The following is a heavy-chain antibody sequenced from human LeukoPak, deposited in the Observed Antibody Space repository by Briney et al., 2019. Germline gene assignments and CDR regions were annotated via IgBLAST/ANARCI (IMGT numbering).Heavy chain of an antibody. Sequence: QTGGSQRLLCAASGFTFSSYAMSWVRQAPGKGLEWVSAISGSGGSTYYADSVKGRFTISRDNSKNTLYLQMNSLRAEDTAVYYCAKGAHIVVVVAAAGSDYWGQGTLVTVSS. CDR2: ISGSGGST. J-gene: IGHJ4*02. D-gene: IGHD2-15*01. V-gene: IGHV3-23*01. CDR3: AKGAHIVVVVAAAGSDY. CDR1: GFTFSSYA.